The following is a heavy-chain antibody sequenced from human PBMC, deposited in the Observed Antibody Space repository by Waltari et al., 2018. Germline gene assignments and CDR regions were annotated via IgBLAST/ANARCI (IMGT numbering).Heavy chain of an antibody. D-gene: IGHD1-7*01. J-gene: IGHJ4*02. V-gene: IGHV4-38-2*01. CDR3: ARSYNWNYHYFDY. CDR2: IYHSENT. Sequence: QVQLQESGTGLVKPSDTLSLTCAVSGYSISSGHYWGWIRQPPGKGLEWIGSIYHSENTYYNPSLKSRVTISVDTSKNQFSLKLTSVTAADTALYYCARSYNWNYHYFDYWGQGTLVTVSS. CDR1: GYSISSGHY.